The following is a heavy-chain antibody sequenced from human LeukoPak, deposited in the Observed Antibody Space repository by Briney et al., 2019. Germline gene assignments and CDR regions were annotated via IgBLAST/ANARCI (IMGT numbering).Heavy chain of an antibody. Sequence: PSETLSLTCTVSGGSISTYYWSWIRQPPGKGLEWIGYIHYSGTTNYNPSLKNRVTISLDTSKNQFSLNLSSVTAADTAVYYCARMGGYSGYATHWGQGTLVTVSS. J-gene: IGHJ4*02. D-gene: IGHD5-12*01. CDR2: IHYSGTT. CDR1: GGSISTYY. CDR3: ARMGGYSGYATH. V-gene: IGHV4-59*08.